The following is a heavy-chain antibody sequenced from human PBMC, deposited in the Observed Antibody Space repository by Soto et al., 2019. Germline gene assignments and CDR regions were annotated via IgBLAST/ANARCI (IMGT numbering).Heavy chain of an antibody. D-gene: IGHD3-22*01. J-gene: IGHJ4*02. CDR3: AKAATRYYYDSSGYLIPRDFDY. CDR1: GFTFSSYA. CDR2: ISGSGGST. V-gene: IGHV3-23*01. Sequence: GGSLRLSCAASGFTFSSYAMSWVRQAPGKGLEWVSAISGSGGSTYYADSVKGRFTISRDNSKNTLYLQMNSLRAEDTAVYYCAKAATRYYYDSSGYLIPRDFDYWGQGTLVTVSS.